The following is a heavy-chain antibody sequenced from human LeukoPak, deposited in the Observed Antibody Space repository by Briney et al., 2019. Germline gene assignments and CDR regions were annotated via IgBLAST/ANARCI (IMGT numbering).Heavy chain of an antibody. CDR1: GFTFDDYA. D-gene: IGHD3-10*01. Sequence: GRSLRLSCAASGFTFDDYAMHWVRQAPGKGLEWVSGISWNSGSIGYADSVKGRFTISRDNAKNSLYLQMNSLRAEDTALYYCAKATDYYGSGSFDYWGQGTLVTVSS. CDR2: ISWNSGSI. J-gene: IGHJ4*02. V-gene: IGHV3-9*01. CDR3: AKATDYYGSGSFDY.